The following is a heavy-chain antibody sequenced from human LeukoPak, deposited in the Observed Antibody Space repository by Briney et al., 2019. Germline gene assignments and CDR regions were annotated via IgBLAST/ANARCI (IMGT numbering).Heavy chain of an antibody. CDR1: GFTFSSYT. J-gene: IGHJ4*02. Sequence: GGSLRLSCAASGFTFSSYTMTWVRRAPGKGLEWVSAISGSGGSTYYADSVKGRFTISRDNSKNTLYLQMNSLRAEDTAVYYCAKDTLTYYDFWSGYYFDYWGQGTLVTVSS. CDR3: AKDTLTYYDFWSGYYFDY. D-gene: IGHD3-3*01. CDR2: ISGSGGST. V-gene: IGHV3-23*01.